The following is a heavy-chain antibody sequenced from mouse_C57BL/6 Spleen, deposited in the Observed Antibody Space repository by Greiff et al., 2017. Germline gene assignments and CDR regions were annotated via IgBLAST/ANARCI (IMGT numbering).Heavy chain of an antibody. CDR1: GFNIKDDY. D-gene: IGHD1-1*01. CDR3: TTSFTRAY. CDR2: IDPENGDT. V-gene: IGHV14-4*01. J-gene: IGHJ3*01. Sequence: EVQLQQSGAELVRPGASVKLSCTASGFNIKDDYMHWVKQRPEQGLEWIGWIDPENGDTAYASKFQGKATITADTSSNTAYLQLSSLTSEDTAVYYCTTSFTRAYWGQGTLVTVSA.